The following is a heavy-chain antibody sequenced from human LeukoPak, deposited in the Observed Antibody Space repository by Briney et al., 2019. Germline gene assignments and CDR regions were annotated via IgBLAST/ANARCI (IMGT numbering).Heavy chain of an antibody. V-gene: IGHV4-59*01. CDR3: AIGFEYYYMDV. J-gene: IGHJ6*03. D-gene: IGHD3-9*01. CDR2: IYYSGST. Sequence: SETLSLTCTVSGGSISSYYWSWIRQPPGKGLEWIGYIYYSGSTNYNPSLKSRVTISVDTSKNQFSLKLSSVTAADTAVYYCAIGFEYYYMDVWGKGTTVTVSS. CDR1: GGSISSYY.